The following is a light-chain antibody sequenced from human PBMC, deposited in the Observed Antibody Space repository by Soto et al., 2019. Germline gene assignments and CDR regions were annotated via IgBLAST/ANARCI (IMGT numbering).Light chain of an antibody. CDR2: DAF. CDR3: QKHNGWRET. V-gene: IGKV3-15*01. CDR1: QSISSN. Sequence: EILMTQSPATLSVSPGERATLSCRASQSISSNLAWYHHKPGQAPRLLIYDAFTRATGIPARFSGSGSGTDFTLTSGGLHFEDFGFFFCQKHNGWRETFGQGPKGDIK. J-gene: IGKJ1*01.